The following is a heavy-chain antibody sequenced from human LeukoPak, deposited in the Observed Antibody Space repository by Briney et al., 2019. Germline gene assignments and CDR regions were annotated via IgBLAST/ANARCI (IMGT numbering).Heavy chain of an antibody. J-gene: IGHJ4*02. V-gene: IGHV1-2*02. CDR3: ARSMNTGYSSSWYTYFDY. CDR2: INPNSGGT. D-gene: IGHD6-13*01. Sequence: ASVKVSCKASGYTFTGYYMHWVRQAPGQGLEWMGWINPNSGGTNYAQKFQGRVTMTRDTSISTAYMELSRLRSDDTAVYYCARSMNTGYSSSWYTYFDYWAREPWSPS. CDR1: GYTFTGYY.